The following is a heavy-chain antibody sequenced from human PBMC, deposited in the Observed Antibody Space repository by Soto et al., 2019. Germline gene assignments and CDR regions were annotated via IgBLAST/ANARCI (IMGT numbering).Heavy chain of an antibody. D-gene: IGHD3-16*01. V-gene: IGHV1-18*01. Sequence: QVQLVQSGDEVRKPGSSVKVSCKASGYLFVNYRIAWVRHAPGQGLEWMGWISPYSGNTHYASKVQGRLTMTTDTSSSTADMDLGSLTSDDTAVYYCAMVDNYVTTTPQDVWGQGTTVTVSS. CDR3: AMVDNYVTTTPQDV. J-gene: IGHJ6*02. CDR1: GYLFVNYR. CDR2: ISPYSGNT.